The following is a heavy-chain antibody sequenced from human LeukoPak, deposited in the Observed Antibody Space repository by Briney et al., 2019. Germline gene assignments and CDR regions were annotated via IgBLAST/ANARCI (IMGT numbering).Heavy chain of an antibody. CDR3: AKRRVAVAGTYYYYYGMDV. Sequence: PGGSLRLSCAASGFTFSSYAMSWVRQAPGKGLEWVSAISGSGGSTYYADSVKGRFTISRDNSKNTLYLQMNSLRAEDTAVYYCAKRRVAVAGTYYYYYGMDVWGQGTTVTVSS. D-gene: IGHD6-19*01. V-gene: IGHV3-23*01. CDR2: ISGSGGST. J-gene: IGHJ6*02. CDR1: GFTFSSYA.